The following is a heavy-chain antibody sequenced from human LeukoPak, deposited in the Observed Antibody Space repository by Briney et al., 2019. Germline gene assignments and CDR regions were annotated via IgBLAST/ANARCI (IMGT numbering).Heavy chain of an antibody. CDR1: GFIVSMYA. D-gene: IGHD3-10*01. V-gene: IGHV3-64*02. J-gene: IGHJ6*03. Sequence: GGSLRLSCAASGFIVSMYAMHWVRQAPGKGLEYVSAISGNGRTTYYADSVRGRFTISKDNFKNTLHLHMGSLRAEDTAIYYCARRFGELKNYMDVWGKGTTVSVSS. CDR3: ARRFGELKNYMDV. CDR2: ISGNGRTT.